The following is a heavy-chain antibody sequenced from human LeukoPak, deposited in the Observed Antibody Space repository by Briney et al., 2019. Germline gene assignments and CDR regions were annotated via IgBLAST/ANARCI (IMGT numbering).Heavy chain of an antibody. D-gene: IGHD5-12*01. CDR2: ISSSSSYI. CDR3: ARVTRGGYDGYFDY. V-gene: IGHV3-21*01. Sequence: GGSLRLSCAASGFTFSSYSMNWVRQAPGKGLEWVSSISSSSSYIYYADSVKGRFTISRDNAKNSLYLQMNSLRAEDTAVYYCARVTRGGYDGYFDYWGQGTLVTVSS. CDR1: GFTFSSYS. J-gene: IGHJ4*02.